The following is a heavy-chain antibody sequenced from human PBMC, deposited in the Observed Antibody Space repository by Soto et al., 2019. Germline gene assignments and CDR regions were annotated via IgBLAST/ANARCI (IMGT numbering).Heavy chain of an antibody. CDR3: ARTQHFRGGAFDI. J-gene: IGHJ3*02. Sequence: GGSLRLSCAASGFTFSSYWMSWVRQAPGKGLEWVANIKQDGSEKYYVDSVKGRFTISRDNAENSLYLQMNSLRAEDTAVYYCARTQHFRGGAFDIWGQGTMVTVSS. CDR1: GFTFSSYW. D-gene: IGHD3-10*01. V-gene: IGHV3-7*03. CDR2: IKQDGSEK.